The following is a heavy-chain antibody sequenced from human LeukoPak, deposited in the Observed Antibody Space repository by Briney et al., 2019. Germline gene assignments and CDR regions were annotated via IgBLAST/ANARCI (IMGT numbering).Heavy chain of an antibody. Sequence: ASVKVSCKASGYTFTSYDINWVRQATGQGLEWMGWMNPNSGNTGYAQKFQGRVTMTRNTSISTAYMELSSLRSEDTAVYYCARRPVRDYYGSGSYGYWGQGTLVTVSS. J-gene: IGHJ4*02. CDR3: ARRPVRDYYGSGSYGY. CDR1: GYTFTSYD. V-gene: IGHV1-8*01. CDR2: MNPNSGNT. D-gene: IGHD3-10*01.